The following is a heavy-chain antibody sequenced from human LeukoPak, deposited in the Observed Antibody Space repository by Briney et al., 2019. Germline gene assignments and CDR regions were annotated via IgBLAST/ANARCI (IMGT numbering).Heavy chain of an antibody. CDR3: ARWGGTRQFYFDY. CDR2: INYDGSNR. CDR1: GFNLSNYG. D-gene: IGHD3-16*01. Sequence: PGGSLRLSCAASGFNLSNYGLHWVRQGPGKGLAWLAVINYDGSNRYYADSVKGRFTISKDSSENTLYLQMNRLRADDTAIYYCARWGGTRQFYFDYWGQGTLATVSS. V-gene: IGHV3-33*01. J-gene: IGHJ4*02.